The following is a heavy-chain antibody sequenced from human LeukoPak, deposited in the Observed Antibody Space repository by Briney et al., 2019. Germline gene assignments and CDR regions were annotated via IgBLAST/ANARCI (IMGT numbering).Heavy chain of an antibody. Sequence: ASVKVSCKASGYTFTSYDINWVRQATGQGLEWMGWMNPNSGNTGYAQKFQGRVTMTRNTSISTAYMELSSLRSEDTVVYYCARVRISRSRYNWNYVWFDPWGQGTLVTVSS. CDR3: ARVRISRSRYNWNYVWFDP. D-gene: IGHD1-7*01. CDR1: GYTFTSYD. J-gene: IGHJ5*02. V-gene: IGHV1-8*01. CDR2: MNPNSGNT.